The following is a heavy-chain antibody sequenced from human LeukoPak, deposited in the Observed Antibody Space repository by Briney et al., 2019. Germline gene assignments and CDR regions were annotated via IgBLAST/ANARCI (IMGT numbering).Heavy chain of an antibody. Sequence: GGSLRLSCVASGFSFSDYSMNWVRQAPGKGLEWVSSINSRGNDIYYADSVKGRFTISRDNAKNSLYLQMNSLRAEDTAVYYCAREGRAYRYSSSWYPTPSWFDPWGQGTLVTVSS. CDR3: AREGRAYRYSSSWYPTPSWFDP. CDR1: GFSFSDYS. J-gene: IGHJ5*02. CDR2: INSRGNDI. D-gene: IGHD6-13*01. V-gene: IGHV3-21*06.